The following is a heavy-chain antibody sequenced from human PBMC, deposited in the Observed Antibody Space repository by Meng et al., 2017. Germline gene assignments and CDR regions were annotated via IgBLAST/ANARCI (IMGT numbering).Heavy chain of an antibody. CDR1: GFTFSNAW. J-gene: IGHJ4*02. V-gene: IGHV3-15*01. CDR3: TTRYFDWLFYRVVSDY. D-gene: IGHD3-9*01. CDR2: IKSKTDGGTT. Sequence: GESLKISCAASGFTFSNAWMSWVRQAPGKGLEWVGRIKSKTDGGTTDYAAPVKGRFTISRDDSKNTLYLQMNSLKTEDTAVYYCTTRYFDWLFYRVVSDYWGQGTRVTGSS.